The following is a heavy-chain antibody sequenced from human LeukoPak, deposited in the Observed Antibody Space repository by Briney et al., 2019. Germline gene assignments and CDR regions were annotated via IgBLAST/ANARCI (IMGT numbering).Heavy chain of an antibody. J-gene: IGHJ5*02. Sequence: SETLSLTCTVSGSSISSAHYWGWIRQSPGKGLEWIGSMYHSGATYYNPSLKGRVTISVDTSKNQFSLKLSSVTAADTAVYYCARDLNSSGYTNWFDPWGQGTLVTVSS. D-gene: IGHD3-22*01. CDR3: ARDLNSSGYTNWFDP. CDR1: GSSISSAHY. V-gene: IGHV4-38-2*02. CDR2: MYHSGAT.